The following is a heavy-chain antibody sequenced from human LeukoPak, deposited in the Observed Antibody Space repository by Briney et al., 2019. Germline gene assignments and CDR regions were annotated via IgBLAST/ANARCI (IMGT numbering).Heavy chain of an antibody. CDR2: IGTSGRTI. CDR1: GFTFSSYN. V-gene: IGHV3-48*04. CDR3: ARKRSGTNIFDC. J-gene: IGHJ4*02. D-gene: IGHD1-26*01. Sequence: GGSLRLSCAASGFTFSSYNMNWARQAPGKGLEWVSYIGTSGRTIYYADSVKGRFTISRDNAKNSLYLHMNSLRTEDAAVYYCARKRSGTNIFDCWGQGTLVTVSS.